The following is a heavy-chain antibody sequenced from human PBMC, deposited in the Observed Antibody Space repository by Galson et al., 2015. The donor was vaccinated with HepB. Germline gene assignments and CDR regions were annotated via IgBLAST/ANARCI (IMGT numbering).Heavy chain of an antibody. CDR2: IFHSGNT. CDR1: GGSISSAGYS. Sequence: TLSLTCAVSGGSISSAGYSWSWIRQPPGKGLEWIGYIFHSGNTYYNPSLRSRVTISADRSKNQLSLKLTSVTAADTALYYCARGRNPYNSLGSGNYPPYFDYWGQGTLVTVAS. CDR3: ARGRNPYNSLGSGNYPPYFDY. V-gene: IGHV4-30-2*01. D-gene: IGHD3-10*01. J-gene: IGHJ4*02.